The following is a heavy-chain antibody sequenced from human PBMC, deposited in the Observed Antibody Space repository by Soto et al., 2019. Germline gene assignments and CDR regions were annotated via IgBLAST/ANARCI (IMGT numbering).Heavy chain of an antibody. D-gene: IGHD1-20*01. CDR2: SHYTGSR. J-gene: IGHJ5*02. CDR1: GGSINSRSHY. V-gene: IGHV4-39*01. CDR3: AILITGEDQDLNWFDS. Sequence: SQTLPLTCTVSGGSINSRSHYWGWIRQPPATGLEWIVSSHYTGSRYYNTSLKSRVTISVDTSKNEFSLNLSSVTAADTAVYYCAILITGEDQDLNWFDSRGRAARVTLSP.